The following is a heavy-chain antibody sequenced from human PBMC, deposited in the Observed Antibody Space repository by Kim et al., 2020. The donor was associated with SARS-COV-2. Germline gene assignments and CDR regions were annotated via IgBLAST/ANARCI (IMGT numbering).Heavy chain of an antibody. Sequence: GGSLRLSCAASGFTFSSYSMNWVRQAPGKGLEWVSSISSSSSYIYYADSVKGRFTISRDNAKNSLYLQMNSLRAEDTAVYYCARVSRYSSSWYGSYFDYWGQGTLVTVSS. CDR3: ARVSRYSSSWYGSYFDY. D-gene: IGHD6-13*01. V-gene: IGHV3-21*01. J-gene: IGHJ4*02. CDR2: ISSSSSYI. CDR1: GFTFSSYS.